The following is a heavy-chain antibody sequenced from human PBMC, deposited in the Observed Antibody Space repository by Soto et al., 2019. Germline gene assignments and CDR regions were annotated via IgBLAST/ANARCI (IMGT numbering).Heavy chain of an antibody. CDR3: ARGGGPTIFGVANLEIYYYGMDV. J-gene: IGHJ6*02. D-gene: IGHD3-3*01. CDR1: AFTFSRYW. V-gene: IGHV3-74*01. CDR2: INSDGSST. Sequence: GGSLRLSCAASAFTFSRYWMHWVRQAPGKGLVWVSRINSDGSSTTYADSVKGRFTISRDNAKNTLYLQMNSLRAEDTAVYYCARGGGPTIFGVANLEIYYYGMDVWGQGTTVTVSS.